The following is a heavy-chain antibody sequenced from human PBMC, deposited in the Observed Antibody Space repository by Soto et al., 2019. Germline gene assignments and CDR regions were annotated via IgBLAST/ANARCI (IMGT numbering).Heavy chain of an antibody. D-gene: IGHD6-19*01. CDR2: IIPIFGTA. J-gene: IGHJ6*02. Sequence: QVQLVQSGAEVKKPGSSVKVSCKASGGTFSSYAISWVRQAPEQGLEWMGGIIPIFGTANYAQKFQGRVTITADKSTRTAYMELSSLRSEDTAVYYCASWLVTGYYYYGMDVWGQGTTVTVSS. CDR1: GGTFSSYA. CDR3: ASWLVTGYYYYGMDV. V-gene: IGHV1-69*06.